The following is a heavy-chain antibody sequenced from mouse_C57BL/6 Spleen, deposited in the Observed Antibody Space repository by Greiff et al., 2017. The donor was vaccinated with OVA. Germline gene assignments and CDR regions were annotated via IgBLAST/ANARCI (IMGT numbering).Heavy chain of an antibody. CDR2: IRLKSDNYAT. D-gene: IGHD2-4*01. V-gene: IGHV6-3*01. J-gene: IGHJ4*01. CDR3: TYYDYDRFYAMDY. Sequence: EVQGVESGGGLVQPGGSMKLSCVASGFTFSNYWMNWVRQSPEKGLEWVAQIRLKSDNYATHYAESVKGRFTISRDDSKSSVYLQMNNLRAEDTGIYYCTYYDYDRFYAMDYWGQGTSVTVSS. CDR1: GFTFSNYW.